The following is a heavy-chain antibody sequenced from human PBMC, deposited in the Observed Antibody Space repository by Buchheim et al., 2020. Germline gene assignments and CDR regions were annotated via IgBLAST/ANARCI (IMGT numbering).Heavy chain of an antibody. V-gene: IGHV3-33*01. Sequence: QVQLVESGGGVVQPGRSLRLSCAASGFTFSSYGMHWVRQAPGKGLEWVAVIWYDGSNKYYADSVKGRFTIPRDNSTKTLYMQMNSLRAEDTAVYYCARDGSSWSTTDYYYGMDVWGQGTT. J-gene: IGHJ6*02. CDR1: GFTFSSYG. CDR3: ARDGSSWSTTDYYYGMDV. D-gene: IGHD6-13*01. CDR2: IWYDGSNK.